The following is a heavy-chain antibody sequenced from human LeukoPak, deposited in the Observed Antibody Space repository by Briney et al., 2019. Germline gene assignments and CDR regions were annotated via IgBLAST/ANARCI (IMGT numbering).Heavy chain of an antibody. CDR3: ARDDIPVAGRWGYNAFDM. V-gene: IGHV3-30*16. D-gene: IGHD6-19*01. CDR2: ISYDGSNS. J-gene: IGHJ3*02. CDR1: GFTYSSYA. Sequence: GGSLRLSCAASGFTYSSYAMHWVRQAPGKGLEWVAVISYDGSNSFYADSVKGRFTISRDNSKKTVYLQTNSLRAEDTAVYYCARDDIPVAGRWGYNAFDMWGQGTMVTVSP.